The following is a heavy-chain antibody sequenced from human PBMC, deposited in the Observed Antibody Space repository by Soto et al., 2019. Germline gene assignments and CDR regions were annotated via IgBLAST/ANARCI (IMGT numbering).Heavy chain of an antibody. CDR1: GFTYSSHG. Sequence: EAQWLESGGELIQPGGSLRLSCAASGFTYSSHGMSWVRQAPGKGLEWIAGLSRGGGSTYYADSVKGRFTISRDNSKNTLDLITNILRVEDTALYYCARDGQYRTDGFDIWGQGTMVTVSS. V-gene: IGHV3-23*01. J-gene: IGHJ3*02. CDR3: ARDGQYRTDGFDI. CDR2: LSRGGGST. D-gene: IGHD5-12*01.